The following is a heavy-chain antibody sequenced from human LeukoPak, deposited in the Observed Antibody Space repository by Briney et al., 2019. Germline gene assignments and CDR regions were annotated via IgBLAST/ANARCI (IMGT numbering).Heavy chain of an antibody. V-gene: IGHV3-9*01. CDR3: AREKYSYGKYYYYYYMDV. J-gene: IGHJ6*03. Sequence: GGSLRLSCAASGFTFDDYAMHWVRQAPGKGLEWVSGISWNSGSIGYADSVKGRFTISRDNAKNSLYLQMNSLRAEDTAVYYCAREKYSYGKYYYYYYMDVWGKGTTVTVSS. CDR2: ISWNSGSI. D-gene: IGHD5-18*01. CDR1: GFTFDDYA.